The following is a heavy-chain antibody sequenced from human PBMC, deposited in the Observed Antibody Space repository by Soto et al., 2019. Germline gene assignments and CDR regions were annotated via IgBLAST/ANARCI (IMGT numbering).Heavy chain of an antibody. Sequence: EVQLLESGGGLAQPGGSLRLSCAASGFTFSSYAMSWVRQAPGKGLEWVSAISGSVGSTYYADSVKGRFTISRDNSQNELYLQMNSLSAEATAVYYCANRDVITIFGVPYVMDVWGQVTTVTVS. CDR2: ISGSVGST. CDR3: ANRDVITIFGVPYVMDV. D-gene: IGHD3-3*01. J-gene: IGHJ6*02. CDR1: GFTFSSYA. V-gene: IGHV3-23*01.